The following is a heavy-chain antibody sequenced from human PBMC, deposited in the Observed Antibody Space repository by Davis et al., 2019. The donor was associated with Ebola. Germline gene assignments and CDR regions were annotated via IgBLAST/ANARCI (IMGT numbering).Heavy chain of an antibody. CDR2: IGTAGDT. CDR3: AKVWWELPERDN. CDR1: GFTFSSYD. D-gene: IGHD1-26*01. Sequence: GESLKISCAASGFTFSSYDMHWVRQATGKGLEWVSAIGTAGDTYYPGSVKGRFTISRDNSKNTLYLQMNSLRAEDTAVYYCAKVWWELPERDNWGQGTLVTVSS. V-gene: IGHV3-13*01. J-gene: IGHJ4*02.